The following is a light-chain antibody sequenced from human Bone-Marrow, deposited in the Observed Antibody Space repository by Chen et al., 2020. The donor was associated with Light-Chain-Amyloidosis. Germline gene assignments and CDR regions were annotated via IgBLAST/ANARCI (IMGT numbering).Light chain of an antibody. V-gene: IGLV3-21*02. CDR2: DDS. CDR1: NIGATS. Sequence: SYLLTQPSVVSVAAGPTATIACGGNNIGATSVHWYQQTPGQAPLLVVYDDSDRPSGIPERLSGSNSGNTATLTISRVEAEDEADYYCQVWDRSSDRPVFGGGTKLTVL. J-gene: IGLJ3*02. CDR3: QVWDRSSDRPV.